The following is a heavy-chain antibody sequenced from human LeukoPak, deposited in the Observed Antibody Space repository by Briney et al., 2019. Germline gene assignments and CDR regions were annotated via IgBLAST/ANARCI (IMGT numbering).Heavy chain of an antibody. V-gene: IGHV1-24*01. D-gene: IGHD6-13*01. CDR3: ATGYLVTAGLMDV. J-gene: IGHJ6*02. CDR1: GYTLTELA. Sequence: ASVKVSCKVSGYTLTELAMFWVRQAPGKGLEWMGSFDPEDGKTVYAQKFQGRVTMTEDTSTDTAYMELSSLRSEDTAVYYCATGYLVTAGLMDVWGQGTTVTVSS. CDR2: FDPEDGKT.